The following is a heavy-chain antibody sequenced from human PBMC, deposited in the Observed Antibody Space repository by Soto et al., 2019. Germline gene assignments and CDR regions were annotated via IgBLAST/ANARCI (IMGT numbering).Heavy chain of an antibody. V-gene: IGHV3-23*01. CDR2: ISGSGGST. CDR3: AKALPLDSSGYYYYPYDY. J-gene: IGHJ4*02. D-gene: IGHD3-22*01. CDR1: GFTFSSYA. Sequence: GGSLRLSCAASGFTFSSYAMSWVRQAPGKGLEWVSAISGSGGSTYYADSVKGRFTISRDNSKNTLYLQMNSLRAEDTAVYYCAKALPLDSSGYYYYPYDYWGQGTLVTVSS.